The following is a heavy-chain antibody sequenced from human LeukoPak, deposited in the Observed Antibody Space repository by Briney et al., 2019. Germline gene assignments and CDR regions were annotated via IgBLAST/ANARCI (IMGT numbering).Heavy chain of an antibody. J-gene: IGHJ5*02. CDR3: VRGERKATITGLDS. CDR1: GFPFSDYY. Sequence: GGSLRLSCAASGFPFSDYYMNWVRQAPGKGLEWVSAISSSSTYIYYADSVKGRFTISRDNAENSLYLQMNGLRVEDTAVYLCVRGERKATITGLDSWGQGTLVTVSS. D-gene: IGHD5-24*01. CDR2: ISSSSTYI. V-gene: IGHV3-21*06.